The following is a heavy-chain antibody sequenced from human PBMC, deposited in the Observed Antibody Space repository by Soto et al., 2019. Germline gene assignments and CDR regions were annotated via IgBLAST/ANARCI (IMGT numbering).Heavy chain of an antibody. CDR2: IYWDDDK. CDR3: ARDSSGYLGFDY. V-gene: IGHV2-5*02. D-gene: IGHD3-22*01. Sequence: QNTLKESGPTLVKPTQTLTLTCTFSGFSLSTSGVGVGWIRQPPGKALEWLALIYWDDDKRYSPSLKSRLTITKDTSKNQVVLTMTNMDPVDTATYYCARDSSGYLGFDYWGQGTLVTVSS. CDR1: GFSLSTSGVG. J-gene: IGHJ4*02.